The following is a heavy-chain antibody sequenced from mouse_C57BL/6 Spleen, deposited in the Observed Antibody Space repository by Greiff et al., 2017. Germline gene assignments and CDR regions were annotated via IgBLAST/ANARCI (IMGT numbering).Heavy chain of an antibody. CDR2: IDPSDSYT. J-gene: IGHJ3*01. CDR3: ASAEGDSNYPFAY. V-gene: IGHV1-59*01. Sequence: QVQLQQPGAELVRPGTSVTLSCKASGYTFTSYWMHWVKQRPGQGLEWIGVIDPSDSYTNYNQKFKGKATLTVDTSSSTAYMQLSSLTSEDSAVYYCASAEGDSNYPFAYWGQGTLVTVSA. CDR1: GYTFTSYW. D-gene: IGHD2-5*01.